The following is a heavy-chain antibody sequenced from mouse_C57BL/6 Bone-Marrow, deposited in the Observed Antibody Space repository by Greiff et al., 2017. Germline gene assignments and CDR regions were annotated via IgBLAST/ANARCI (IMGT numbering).Heavy chain of an antibody. CDR2: IDPEDGET. Sequence: VQLKESGAELVKPGASVKLSCTASGFNIKDYYMHWVKQRTEQGLEWIGRIDPEDGETKYAPKFQGKATITADTSSNTVYLQLSSLTSEDTAVYYCARRGDYDWFAYWGQGTLVTVSA. D-gene: IGHD2-4*01. V-gene: IGHV14-2*01. CDR3: ARRGDYDWFAY. CDR1: GFNIKDYY. J-gene: IGHJ3*01.